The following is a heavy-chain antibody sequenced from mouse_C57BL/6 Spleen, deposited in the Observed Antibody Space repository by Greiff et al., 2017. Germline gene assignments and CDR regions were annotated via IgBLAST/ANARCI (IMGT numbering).Heavy chain of an antibody. CDR2: IDPETGGT. CDR1: GYTFTDYE. Sequence: VQLQQSGAELVRPGASVTLSCKASGYTFTDYEMHWVKQTPVHGLEWIGAIDPETGGTAYNQKFKGKAILTADKSSSTAYMELRSLTSEDSAVYYCTRKFYGPDYWGQGTTLTVSS. CDR3: TRKFYGPDY. V-gene: IGHV1-15*01. J-gene: IGHJ2*01. D-gene: IGHD1-2*01.